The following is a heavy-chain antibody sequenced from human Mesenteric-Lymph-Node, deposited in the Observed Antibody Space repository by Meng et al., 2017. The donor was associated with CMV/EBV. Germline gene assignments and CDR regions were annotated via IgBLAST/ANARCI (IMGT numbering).Heavy chain of an antibody. J-gene: IGHJ6*02. Sequence: GESLKISCAASGFTFSSYEINWVRQAPGKGLQWVSYISSSGGSIYYADSVKGRFTISRDNAKNSLFLQMDRLRGEDTAVYYCARGDSGRMRKGGMDVWGQGTTVTVSS. CDR1: GFTFSSYE. V-gene: IGHV3-48*03. D-gene: IGHD2-8*01. CDR2: ISSSGGSI. CDR3: ARGDSGRMRKGGMDV.